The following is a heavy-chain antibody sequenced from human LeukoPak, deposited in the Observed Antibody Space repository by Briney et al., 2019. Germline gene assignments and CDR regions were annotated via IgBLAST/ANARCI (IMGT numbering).Heavy chain of an antibody. V-gene: IGHV3-64*01. D-gene: IGHD2-15*01. J-gene: IGHJ4*02. CDR3: ARDAGYCSGGSCTTYYFDY. Sequence: GGSLRLSCAASGFTFSSYAMHWVRQAPGKGLEYVSAISSNGGSTYYANSVKGRFTISRDNSKNTLYLQMGSLRAEDMAVYYCARDAGYCSGGSCTTYYFDYWGQGTLVTVSS. CDR2: ISSNGGST. CDR1: GFTFSSYA.